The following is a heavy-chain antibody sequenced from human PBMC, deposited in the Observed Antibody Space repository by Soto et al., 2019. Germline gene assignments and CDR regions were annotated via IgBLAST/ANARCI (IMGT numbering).Heavy chain of an antibody. CDR1: GYTFTSYG. V-gene: IGHV1-18*01. CDR3: ARVPDYGDYAYYYYYMDV. D-gene: IGHD4-17*01. Sequence: ASVKVSCKASGYTFTSYGISWVRQAPGQGLEWMGWISAYNGNTNYAQKLQGRVTMTTDTSTSTAYMKLRSLRSDDTAVYYCARVPDYGDYAYYYYYMDVWGKGTTVTVSS. CDR2: ISAYNGNT. J-gene: IGHJ6*03.